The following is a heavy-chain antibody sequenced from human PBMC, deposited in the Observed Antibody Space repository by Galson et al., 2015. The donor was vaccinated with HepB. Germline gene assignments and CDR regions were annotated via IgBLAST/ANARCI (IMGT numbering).Heavy chain of an antibody. J-gene: IGHJ6*02. V-gene: IGHV1-18*01. Sequence: QSGAEVKKPGASVRVSCKASGYTFSSYGISWVRQAPGQGLEWMGWIGAYTGNTNYAHNFQGRLTLTTDTSPSTAYMALRSLTSDDTAVYYCARDGSGCTGGSCYYYGMDFWGQGTTVTVSS. CDR3: ARDGSGCTGGSCYYYGMDF. D-gene: IGHD2-15*01. CDR1: GYTFSSYG. CDR2: IGAYTGNT.